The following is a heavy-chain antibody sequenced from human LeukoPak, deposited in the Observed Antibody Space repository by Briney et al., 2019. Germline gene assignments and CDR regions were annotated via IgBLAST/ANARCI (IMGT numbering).Heavy chain of an antibody. CDR1: GGSISSGGYY. Sequence: PSETLSLTCTVSGGSISSGGYYWSWIRQHPGKGLEWIGYIYYSGSTYYNPSLKSRVTISVDTSKHQFSLKLGSVTAADTAVYYCARGSVVGTTVTSDWFDPWGQGTLVTVSS. J-gene: IGHJ5*02. CDR2: IYYSGST. V-gene: IGHV4-31*03. CDR3: ARGSVVGTTVTSDWFDP. D-gene: IGHD4-17*01.